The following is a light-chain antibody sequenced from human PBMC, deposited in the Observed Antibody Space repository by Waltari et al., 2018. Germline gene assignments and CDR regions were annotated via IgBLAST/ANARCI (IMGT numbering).Light chain of an antibody. J-gene: IGLJ3*02. CDR3: SSYAATYNLV. CDR1: SSDVGGSDF. V-gene: IGLV2-8*01. Sequence: QSALTQPPSASGSPGQSLTIACTGTSSDVGGSDFFSWYQQYPGKAPKLIIYEITKRPSGVPDRFSGSKSGNTASLTVSGLQPEDEAEYFCSSYAATYNLVFGGGTKLTV. CDR2: EIT.